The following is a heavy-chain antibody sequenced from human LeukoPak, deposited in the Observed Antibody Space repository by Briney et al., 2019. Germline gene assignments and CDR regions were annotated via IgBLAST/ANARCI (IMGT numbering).Heavy chain of an antibody. CDR2: IYHSGST. Sequence: SETLSLTCAVSGGSISSGGYSWSWIRQPPGKGLEWIGYIYHSGSTYYNPSLKSRVTISVDRSKNQFSLKLSSVTAADTAVYCCARDVGGGYFDYWGQGTLVTVSS. CDR1: GGSISSGGYS. CDR3: ARDVGGGYFDY. D-gene: IGHD3-22*01. V-gene: IGHV4-30-2*01. J-gene: IGHJ4*02.